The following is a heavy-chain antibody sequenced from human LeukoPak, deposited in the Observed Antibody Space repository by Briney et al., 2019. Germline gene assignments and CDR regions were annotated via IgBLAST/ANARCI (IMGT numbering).Heavy chain of an antibody. V-gene: IGHV1-69*13. J-gene: IGHJ1*01. CDR1: GGTFSSYG. CDR3: ARSGIAVAVGFQH. Sequence: GASVKVSCKASGGTFSSYGISWVRQAPGQGLEWMGGIIPIFGTANYAQKFQGRVTITADESTSTAYMELSSLRSEDTAVYYCARSGIAVAVGFQHWGQGTLVTVSS. D-gene: IGHD6-19*01. CDR2: IIPIFGTA.